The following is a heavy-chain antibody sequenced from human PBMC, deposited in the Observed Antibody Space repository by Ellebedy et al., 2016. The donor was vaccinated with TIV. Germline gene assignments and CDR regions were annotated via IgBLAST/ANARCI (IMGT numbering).Heavy chain of an antibody. V-gene: IGHV3-23*01. CDR1: GFTFSSYA. J-gene: IGHJ6*02. CDR2: ISGSGGST. Sequence: GESLKISCAASGFTFSSYAMSWVRQAPGKGLEWVSAISGSGGSTYYADSVKGRFTISRDNSKNTLYLQMNSLSAEDTAVYYCAREMRRGWGGMDVWGQGTTVTVSS. CDR3: AREMRRGWGGMDV. D-gene: IGHD3-10*01.